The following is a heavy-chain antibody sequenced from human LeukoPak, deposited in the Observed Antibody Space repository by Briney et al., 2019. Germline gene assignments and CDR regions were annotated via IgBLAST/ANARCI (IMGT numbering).Heavy chain of an antibody. Sequence: GGSLRLPCAASGFTFSTYGMSWVRQAPGKGLEWVSAISGSGGSTFYADSVKGRFTISRDNAKNTLYLQMNSLRAEDTAVYYCAKRSDYGGDWNHFDYWGQGTLVTVSS. J-gene: IGHJ4*02. CDR3: AKRSDYGGDWNHFDY. CDR2: ISGSGGST. D-gene: IGHD4-23*01. CDR1: GFTFSTYG. V-gene: IGHV3-23*01.